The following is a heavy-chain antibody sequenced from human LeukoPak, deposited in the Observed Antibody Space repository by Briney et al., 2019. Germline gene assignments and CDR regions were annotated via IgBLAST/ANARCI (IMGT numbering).Heavy chain of an antibody. CDR3: AKSGLCVDNSCYVGDLYHYYYMGV. CDR1: GFTFTISA. D-gene: IGHD3-16*01. V-gene: IGHV3-23*01. Sequence: PGGSLRLSCETSGFTFTISAMTWVRQAPGKGLEWVSAIGGSGGIRYYADSVKGRFTISRDNSRNVVYMQMNNLRPEDTATYDCAKSGLCVDNSCYVGDLYHYYYMGVWGRGTTVTVSS. J-gene: IGHJ6*03. CDR2: IGGSGGIR.